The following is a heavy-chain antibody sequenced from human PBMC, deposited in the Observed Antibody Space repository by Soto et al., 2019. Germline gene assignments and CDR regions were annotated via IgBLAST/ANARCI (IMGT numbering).Heavy chain of an antibody. CDR3: ARTSSSEFDC. CDR1: GFIFIAYS. J-gene: IGHJ4*02. Sequence: DVQLVESGGGLVQPGESLRLSCAASGFIFIAYSMNWVRQTPGKGLEWIAHIAGGGVPTYYADSVKARLTIFRDRGKNFLSLQMNSRKGDDSGTYCWARTSSSEFDCWGEGALVSVSS. V-gene: IGHV3-48*01. CDR2: IAGGGVPT. D-gene: IGHD6-19*01.